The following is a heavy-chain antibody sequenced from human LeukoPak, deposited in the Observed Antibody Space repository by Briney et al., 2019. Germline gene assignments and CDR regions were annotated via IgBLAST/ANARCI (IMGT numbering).Heavy chain of an antibody. Sequence: SETLSLTCAVYSGSFSSYYWSWIRQPPGKGLEWIGKINYSGSTNYNPSLKSRVTISVDMSKNQFSLKLTSVTAADTAVYYCARLIHYDSSGYLDCWGQGSLVTVSS. D-gene: IGHD3-22*01. CDR1: SGSFSSYY. CDR2: INYSGST. CDR3: ARLIHYDSSGYLDC. V-gene: IGHV4-34*01. J-gene: IGHJ4*02.